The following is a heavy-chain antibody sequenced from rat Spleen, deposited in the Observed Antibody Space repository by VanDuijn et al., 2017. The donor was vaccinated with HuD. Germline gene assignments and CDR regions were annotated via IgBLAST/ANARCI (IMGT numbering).Heavy chain of an antibody. J-gene: IGHJ2*01. Sequence: EVQLVESGGGLVQPGRSLKLSCAASGFTFSNYGMAWVRQAPTKGLEWVASITNSGGSTYYRDSVKGRFTISRDNAKSTLYLQMDSLRSEDTSTYYCTTVGSLDYWGQGVMVTVSS. CDR2: ITNSGGST. CDR3: TTVGSLDY. V-gene: IGHV5-27*01. CDR1: GFTFSNYG. D-gene: IGHD1-3*01.